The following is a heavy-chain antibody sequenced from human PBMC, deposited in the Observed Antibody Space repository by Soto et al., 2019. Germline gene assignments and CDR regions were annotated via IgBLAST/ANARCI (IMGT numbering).Heavy chain of an antibody. Sequence: QLQLRESGPGLVKPSETLSLTFTVSGGSISGGVGGLYYWSWIRQPPGKGLEWIGYIYDSGSTYYNPSIKSRVTIAVDTSKNQFSLRLSSVTAADTAVYYCAREVIPLTTDWYFDLWGRGTLVTVSS. CDR1: GGSISGGVGGLYY. D-gene: IGHD4-17*01. CDR2: IYDSGST. J-gene: IGHJ2*01. V-gene: IGHV4-30-4*01. CDR3: AREVIPLTTDWYFDL.